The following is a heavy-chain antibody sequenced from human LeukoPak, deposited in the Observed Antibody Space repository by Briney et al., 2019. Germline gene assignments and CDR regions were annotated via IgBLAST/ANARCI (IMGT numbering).Heavy chain of an antibody. CDR2: IGGSGATT. D-gene: IGHD2-21*02. Sequence: GGSLRLSCAASGFTFSSYAMNWVRQAPGKGLEWVSAIGGSGATTYYADSVKGRFTISRDNSKNTLYLQMDSLRAEDTALYYCAKEVPGVTIFDYWGQGALVTVSS. CDR1: GFTFSSYA. V-gene: IGHV3-23*01. CDR3: AKEVPGVTIFDY. J-gene: IGHJ4*02.